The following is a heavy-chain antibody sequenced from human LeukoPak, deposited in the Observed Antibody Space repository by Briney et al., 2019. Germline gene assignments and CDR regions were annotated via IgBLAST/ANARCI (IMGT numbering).Heavy chain of an antibody. CDR1: GFTFSSYW. V-gene: IGHV3-7*01. CDR3: ARDRPQTYYYGSGSYRPPYYYYYGMDV. D-gene: IGHD3-10*01. CDR2: IKQDGSEK. Sequence: PGGSLRLSCAASGFTFSSYWMSWGRQAPGKGLEWVANIKQDGSEKYYVDSVKGRFTISRDNAKNSLYLQMNSLRAEDTAVYYCARDRPQTYYYGSGSYRPPYYYYYGMDVWGQGTTVTVSS. J-gene: IGHJ6*02.